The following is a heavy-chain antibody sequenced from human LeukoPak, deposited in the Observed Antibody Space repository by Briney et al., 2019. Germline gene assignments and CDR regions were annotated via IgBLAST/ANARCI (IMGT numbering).Heavy chain of an antibody. D-gene: IGHD3-3*01. CDR2: ITGSGGST. CDR3: AKSAFLEWLPRPDY. CDR1: GFTFSSSA. J-gene: IGHJ4*02. Sequence: GSLRLSCAASGFTFSSSAMSWVRPAPGKGLGWVSAITGSGGSTYYADSVKGRFTISRDNAKNTLYLQMNSLRAEDTAVYYCAKSAFLEWLPRPDYWGQGTLVTVSS. V-gene: IGHV3-23*01.